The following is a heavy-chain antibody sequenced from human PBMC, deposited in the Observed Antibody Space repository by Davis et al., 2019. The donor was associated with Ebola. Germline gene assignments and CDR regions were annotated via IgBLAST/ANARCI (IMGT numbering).Heavy chain of an antibody. D-gene: IGHD6-13*01. CDR1: GASISAYY. CDR2: VHYTGAT. V-gene: IGHV4-59*12. CDR3: ARDGGIAAAGYFDY. Sequence: MPSETLSLTCTVSGASISAYYWSWIRQPPGKGLEWIGYVHYTGATHYNASLKSRVTISVDTSNNQFSLILSSVTAADTAVYYCARDGGIAAAGYFDYWGQGALVTVSS. J-gene: IGHJ4*02.